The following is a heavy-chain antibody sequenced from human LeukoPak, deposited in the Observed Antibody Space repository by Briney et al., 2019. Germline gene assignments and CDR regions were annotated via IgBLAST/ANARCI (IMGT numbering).Heavy chain of an antibody. Sequence: PGGSLRLSCAASGFIFSNYAMHWVRQAPGKGLEWVSSISTSSSYIYYADSVKGRFTISRDNAKNSLYLQMNSLRAEDTAVYYCARVSAHAGIAVAASDYWGQGTLVTVSS. J-gene: IGHJ4*02. CDR3: ARVSAHAGIAVAASDY. CDR2: ISTSSSYI. D-gene: IGHD6-19*01. CDR1: GFIFSNYA. V-gene: IGHV3-21*01.